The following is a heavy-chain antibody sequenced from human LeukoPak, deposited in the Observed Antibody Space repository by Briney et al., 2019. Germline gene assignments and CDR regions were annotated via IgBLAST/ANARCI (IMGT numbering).Heavy chain of an antibody. V-gene: IGHV1-46*01. Sequence: ASVKVSCKASGYTFTGYYMHWVRQAPGQGLEWMGIINPSGGSTSYAQKFQGRVTMTRDMSTSTVYMELSSLRSEDTAVYYCARSASVSTVTTLYYYYMDVWGKGTTVTVSS. CDR2: INPSGGST. CDR1: GYTFTGYY. D-gene: IGHD4-17*01. CDR3: ARSASVSTVTTLYYYYMDV. J-gene: IGHJ6*03.